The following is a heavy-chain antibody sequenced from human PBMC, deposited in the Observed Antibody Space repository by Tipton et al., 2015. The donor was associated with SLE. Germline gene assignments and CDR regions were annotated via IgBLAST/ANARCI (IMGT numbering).Heavy chain of an antibody. CDR2: IYHSGST. CDR3: ARWNDACNYYGMDV. V-gene: IGHV4-4*02. Sequence: GLVKPSETLSLTCAVSGGSISSNNWWSWVRQPPGKGLEWIGEIYHSGSTNYNPSLRSRVTISLDKSKNQFSLQLSSVTAADTAVYYCARWNDACNYYGMDVWGQGTTVTVSS. CDR1: GGSISSNNW. D-gene: IGHD1-1*01. J-gene: IGHJ6*02.